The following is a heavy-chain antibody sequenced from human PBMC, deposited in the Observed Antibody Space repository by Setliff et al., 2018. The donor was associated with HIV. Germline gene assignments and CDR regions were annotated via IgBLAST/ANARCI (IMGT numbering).Heavy chain of an antibody. CDR2: TVIDGTYT. J-gene: IGHJ4*02. CDR1: GFTFSSHG. CDR3: VKDPREGAGYFDY. Sequence: LRLSCSVSGFTFSSHGMHWVRQTPGKGLEWVAFTVIDGTYTFYAESVKGRFTSSRDNAKSTLYLQMNSLSPDDTAVYYCVKDPREGAGYFDYWGQGTQVTVSS. D-gene: IGHD1-26*01. V-gene: IGHV3-30*02.